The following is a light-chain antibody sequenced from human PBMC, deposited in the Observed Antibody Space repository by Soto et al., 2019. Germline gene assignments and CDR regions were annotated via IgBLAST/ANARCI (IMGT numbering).Light chain of an antibody. CDR1: QSVGSD. CDR2: DAS. V-gene: IGKV3D-15*01. CDR3: QQYHTWPPIT. J-gene: IGKJ5*01. Sequence: EIVMTQSPATLSVSPGERATLTCRASQSVGSDLAWYQQKAGQAPRLLIYDASKRATGTPARFSGSGSGTDKTLSISSLQPGDVGINSCQQYHTWPPITFGQGTRLEI.